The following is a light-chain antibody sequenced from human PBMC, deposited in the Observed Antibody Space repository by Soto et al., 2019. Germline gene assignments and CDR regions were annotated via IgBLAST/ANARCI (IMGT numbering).Light chain of an antibody. V-gene: IGKV3-11*01. CDR1: QSVSNY. Sequence: EIVLTQSPGTLSLSPGERATLSCRASQSVSNYLAWYQQKPGQAPRLLMYDASNRATGIPARFSGSGSGTDCTLTISSLEPEDFAVYYCQQRSNWPSITVXQGTRMEIK. CDR3: QQRSNWPSIT. J-gene: IGKJ5*01. CDR2: DAS.